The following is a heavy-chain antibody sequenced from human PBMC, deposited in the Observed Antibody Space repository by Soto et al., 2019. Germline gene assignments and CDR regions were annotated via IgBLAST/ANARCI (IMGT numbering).Heavy chain of an antibody. Sequence: EVQLVESGGGLVQPGGSLRLSCAASGFTSSTYYMNWVRQAPGKGLEWVANIRQDGGEIYYVDSVQGRFTISRDNAKNSVYLQMNSLRADDTAVYYCARADHYGPQFDIWGQGTMVTLSS. D-gene: IGHD3-10*01. V-gene: IGHV3-7*04. CDR1: GFTSSTYY. CDR3: ARADHYGPQFDI. CDR2: IRQDGGEI. J-gene: IGHJ3*02.